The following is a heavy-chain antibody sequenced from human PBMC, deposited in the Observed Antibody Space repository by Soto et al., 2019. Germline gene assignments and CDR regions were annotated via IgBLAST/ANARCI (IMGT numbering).Heavy chain of an antibody. CDR3: ARGLGYDFWSGYFYYYYGMDV. J-gene: IGHJ6*02. CDR1: GYTFTNYD. D-gene: IGHD3-3*01. CDR2: MNPNSGNT. Sequence: GASEKVSRKASGYTFTNYDIKWGRQATGPRLEGMGWMNPNSGNTGYAQKFQGRVTMTRNTSISTAYMELSSLRSEDTAVYYCARGLGYDFWSGYFYYYYGMDVWGQGTTVTVSS. V-gene: IGHV1-8*01.